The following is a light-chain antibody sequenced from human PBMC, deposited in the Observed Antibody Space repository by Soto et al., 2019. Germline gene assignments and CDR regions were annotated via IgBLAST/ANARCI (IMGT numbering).Light chain of an antibody. V-gene: IGKV4-1*01. CDR2: LGS. CDR1: RSVCYKSNNENH. Sequence: DIVMTQSPDSLAVSLGERATMNCKCSRSVCYKSNNENHLAWYLQKPGQAPQLLIDLGSSRASGVPDRFRGDGSGTNFTLKISRVEAEDGGVYYCMQGIQTPITFGPGTRLEI. J-gene: IGKJ5*01. CDR3: MQGIQTPIT.